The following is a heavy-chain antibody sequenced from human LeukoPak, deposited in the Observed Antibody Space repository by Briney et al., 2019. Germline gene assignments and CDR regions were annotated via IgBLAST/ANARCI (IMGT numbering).Heavy chain of an antibody. J-gene: IGHJ4*02. D-gene: IGHD3-10*01. CDR3: ASMDYGSGTYYPY. V-gene: IGHV4-59*01. Sequence: KPSETLSLTCTVSGGSNSFYDWTWIRQPPGKGLEWIGYIYYSGATDYNPALKSRVTISIDTSKNQFSLKLTSVTVADTAVYYCASMDYGSGTYYPYWGQGTLVTVSS. CDR1: GGSNSFYD. CDR2: IYYSGAT.